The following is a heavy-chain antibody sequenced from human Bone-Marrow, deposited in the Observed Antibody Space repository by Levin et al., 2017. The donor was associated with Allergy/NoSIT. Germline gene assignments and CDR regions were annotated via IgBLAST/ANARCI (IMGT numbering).Heavy chain of an antibody. CDR1: GGSISSTPYY. J-gene: IGHJ5*02. Sequence: PSETLSLTCTVSGGSISSTPYYWGWIRQPPGTGLEWIAGIYYSGTSSYNPSLKSRVSIGVDKSKNQFSLKLSSVTAADTALYYCARLQYFYDISGHLFDHWGQGTLVTVSS. D-gene: IGHD3-22*01. V-gene: IGHV4-39*01. CDR3: ARLQYFYDISGHLFDH. CDR2: IYYSGTS.